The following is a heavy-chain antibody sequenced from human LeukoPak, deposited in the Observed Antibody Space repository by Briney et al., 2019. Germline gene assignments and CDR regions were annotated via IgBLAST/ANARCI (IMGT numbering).Heavy chain of an antibody. V-gene: IGHV3-15*01. CDR2: IKSKTDGGTT. Sequence: PGGSLRLSCAASGFTFSNAWMSWVRQAPGKGLEWVGRIKSKTDGGTTDYAAPVKGRFTISRDDSKNTLYLQMNSLKTEDTAVYYCTTDYVWGSYLFHFDYWGQGTLVTVSS. CDR1: GFTFSNAW. CDR3: TTDYVWGSYLFHFDY. J-gene: IGHJ4*02. D-gene: IGHD3-16*01.